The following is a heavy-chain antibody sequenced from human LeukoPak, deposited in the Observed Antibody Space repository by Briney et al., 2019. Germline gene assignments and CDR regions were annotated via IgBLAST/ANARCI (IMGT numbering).Heavy chain of an antibody. D-gene: IGHD5-18*01. CDR1: GGTFSSYA. CDR2: IIPILGIA. J-gene: IGHJ6*02. V-gene: IGHV1-69*04. CDR3: ATSWGAEKVNSHTAMAHRYGMDV. Sequence: GASVKVSCKASGGTFSSYAISWVRQAPGQGLEWMGRIIPILGIANYAQKFQGRVTITADKSTSTAYMELSSLRSEDTAVYYCATSWGAEKVNSHTAMAHRYGMDVWGQGTTVTVSS.